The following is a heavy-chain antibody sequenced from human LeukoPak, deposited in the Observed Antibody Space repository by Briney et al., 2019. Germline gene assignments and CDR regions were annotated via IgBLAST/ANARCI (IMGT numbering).Heavy chain of an antibody. CDR3: AKVQHYDFWSSYSRYYYYYMDV. D-gene: IGHD3-3*01. CDR1: GFTFSSYA. CDR2: ISYDGSNK. J-gene: IGHJ6*03. Sequence: GRSLRLSCAASGFTFSSYAMHWVRQAPGKGLEWVAVISYDGSNKYYADSVKGRFTISRDNSKNTLYLQMNSLRAEDTAVYYCAKVQHYDFWSSYSRYYYYYMDVWGKGTTVTVSS. V-gene: IGHV3-30-3*01.